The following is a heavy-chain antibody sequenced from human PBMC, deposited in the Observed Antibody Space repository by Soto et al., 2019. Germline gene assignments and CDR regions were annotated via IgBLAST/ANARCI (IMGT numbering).Heavy chain of an antibody. D-gene: IGHD4-17*01. CDR1: GYSFTNSW. Sequence: SCKGSGYSFTNSWIGWVRQMPGKGLEWMGIIHPGDSDTRYSPSFQGQVTISADKSINTAYLQWRSLKASDTAIYYCARPHGLTTVVTPAAFDIWGQGTMVTVSS. J-gene: IGHJ3*02. V-gene: IGHV5-51*01. CDR3: ARPHGLTTVVTPAAFDI. CDR2: IHPGDSDT.